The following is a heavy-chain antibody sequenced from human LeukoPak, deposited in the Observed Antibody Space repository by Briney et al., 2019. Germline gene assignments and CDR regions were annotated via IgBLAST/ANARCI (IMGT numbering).Heavy chain of an antibody. CDR3: ARYTQNWFDP. D-gene: IGHD2-2*02. J-gene: IGHJ5*02. V-gene: IGHV4-39*07. CDR2: SGST. CDR1: GGSISSSSYY. Sequence: SETLSLTCTVSGGSISSSSYYWGWIRQPPGKGLEWIGSSGSTDYSPSLKSRVTISVDTSKSQVSLTVTSVTAADTAVYYCARYTQNWFDPWGQGTLVTVSS.